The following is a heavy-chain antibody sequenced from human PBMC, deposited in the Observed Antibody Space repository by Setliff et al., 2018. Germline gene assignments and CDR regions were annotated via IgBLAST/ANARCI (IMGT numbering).Heavy chain of an antibody. Sequence: SETLSLTCTVSGGSISSSAYYWGWIRQPPGKGLEWIGNIYYSGNTNYNPSLKSRVAMSVDTSKSQFSLKLTSVTAADTAVYYCARVRMVQGYYEFDYWGQGTLVTVSS. CDR2: IYYSGNT. V-gene: IGHV4-39*07. J-gene: IGHJ4*02. CDR1: GGSISSSAYY. CDR3: ARVRMVQGYYEFDY. D-gene: IGHD3-10*01.